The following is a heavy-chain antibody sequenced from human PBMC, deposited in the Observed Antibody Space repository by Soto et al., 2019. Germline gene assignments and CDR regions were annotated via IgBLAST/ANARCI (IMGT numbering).Heavy chain of an antibody. CDR1: GFTFSSYS. V-gene: IGHV3-21*01. Sequence: SLRLSCAASGFTFSSYSMNWVRQAPGKGLEWVSSISSSSSYIYYADSVKGRFTISRDNAKNSLYLQMNSLRAEDTAVYYCARDSLGYCSSTSCYVRFDYWGQGTLVTVS. CDR3: ARDSLGYCSSTSCYVRFDY. J-gene: IGHJ4*02. D-gene: IGHD2-2*01. CDR2: ISSSSSYI.